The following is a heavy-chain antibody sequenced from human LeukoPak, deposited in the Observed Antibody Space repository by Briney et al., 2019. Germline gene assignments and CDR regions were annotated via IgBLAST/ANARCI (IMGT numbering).Heavy chain of an antibody. CDR3: ASHYDSSGYYSFDY. CDR2: IYTSGST. J-gene: IGHJ4*02. CDR1: GGSISSGSYY. Sequence: SQTLSLTCTVSGGSISSGSYYWSWIRQPAGKGLEWIGRIYTSGSTNYNPSLKSRVTISVDTSKNQFSLKLSSVTAADTAVYYCASHYDSSGYYSFDYWGQGTLVTVSS. D-gene: IGHD3-22*01. V-gene: IGHV4-61*02.